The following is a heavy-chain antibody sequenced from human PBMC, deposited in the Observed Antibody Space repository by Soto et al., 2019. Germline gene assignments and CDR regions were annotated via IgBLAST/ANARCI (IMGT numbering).Heavy chain of an antibody. CDR2: ISGSGGST. CDR3: AKVRRRVLATEKDAFDI. V-gene: IGHV3-23*01. J-gene: IGHJ3*02. D-gene: IGHD5-12*01. Sequence: EVQLLESGGGLVQPGGSLRLSCAASGFTFSSYAMSWVRHAPGKGLEWVSAISGSGGSTYYADSVKGRFTISRDNAKKTLYLQMNSMRAEDTAVYYCAKVRRRVLATEKDAFDIWGQGTMVTVS. CDR1: GFTFSSYA.